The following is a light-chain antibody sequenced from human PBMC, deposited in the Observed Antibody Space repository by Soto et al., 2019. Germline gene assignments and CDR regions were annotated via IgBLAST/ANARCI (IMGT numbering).Light chain of an antibody. CDR1: QSVGSD. CDR2: GAS. J-gene: IGKJ1*01. CDR3: QQYNNWPPGT. Sequence: EMVMTQSPATLSVSHGERATLSCRASQSVGSDLAWYQQKPGQAPRLVIYGASTRATGIPARFSGSGSGTEFTLTISSLQSEDFAVYYCQQYNNWPPGTFGQGTKV. V-gene: IGKV3-15*01.